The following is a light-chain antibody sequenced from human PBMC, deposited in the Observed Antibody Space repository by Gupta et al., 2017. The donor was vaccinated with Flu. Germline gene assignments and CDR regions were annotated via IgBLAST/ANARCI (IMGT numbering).Light chain of an antibody. CDR1: SSNIGNNY. Sequence: HSVLTHPPSVSPAPAQKVTISWSGISSNIGNNYVSWYQQLPGTTPKLLIYYNNKQPSGIPDRFSGSKSGTSATLGITGLQTGDEADYYCATWDSRLSAAVFGGGTKLTVL. V-gene: IGLV1-51*01. J-gene: IGLJ7*01. CDR3: ATWDSRLSAAV. CDR2: YNN.